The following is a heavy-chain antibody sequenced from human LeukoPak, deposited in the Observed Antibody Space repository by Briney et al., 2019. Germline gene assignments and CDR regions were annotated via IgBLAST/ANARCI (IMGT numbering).Heavy chain of an antibody. D-gene: IGHD6-13*01. Sequence: SVKVSCKASGYTFTSYAISWVRQAPGQGLEWMGGIIPIFVTANYAQTFPGRVTITADESTSTAYMELSSLRSEDTAVYYCARDLYSSRTNDAFVIWGQGTMVTVSS. J-gene: IGHJ3*02. CDR3: ARDLYSSRTNDAFVI. CDR1: GYTFTSYA. CDR2: IIPIFVTA. V-gene: IGHV1-69*13.